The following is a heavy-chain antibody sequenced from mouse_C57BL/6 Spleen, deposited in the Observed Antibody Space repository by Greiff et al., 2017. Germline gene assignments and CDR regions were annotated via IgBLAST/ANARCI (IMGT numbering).Heavy chain of an antibody. D-gene: IGHD1-1*01. V-gene: IGHV8-8*01. J-gene: IGHJ4*01. Sequence: QVTLKESGPGILQPSQTLSLTCSFSGFSLSTFGMGVGWIRQPSGKGLEWLAHIWWDDAKYYNPALKSRLTISKDTSKNQVFLKIANVDTADTATYYCARIITTVVDGDYYAMDYWGQGTSVTVSS. CDR3: ARIITTVVDGDYYAMDY. CDR2: IWWDDAK. CDR1: GFSLSTFGMG.